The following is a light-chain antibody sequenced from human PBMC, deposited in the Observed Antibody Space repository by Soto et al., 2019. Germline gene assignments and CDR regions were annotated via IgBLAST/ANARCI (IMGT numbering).Light chain of an antibody. CDR3: SSHAGSNNYV. Sequence: SALTQPASVSGSLGQSITISCTGTGSDIAGYNYISWYQQLPGKAPKLMIYEVTIRPSGVPDRFSGSKSGNTASLTVSGLQAEDEADYYCSSHAGSNNYVFGTGTKVTVL. J-gene: IGLJ1*01. CDR1: GSDIAGYNY. V-gene: IGLV2-8*01. CDR2: EVT.